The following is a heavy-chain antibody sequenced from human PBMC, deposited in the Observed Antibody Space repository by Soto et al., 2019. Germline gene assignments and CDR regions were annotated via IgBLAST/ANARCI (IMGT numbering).Heavy chain of an antibody. CDR2: ISWNSGSI. D-gene: IGHD3-9*01. V-gene: IGHV3-9*01. Sequence: DVQLVESGGGLVQPGRSLRLSCAASGFTFDDYAMHWVRQAPGKGLEWVSGISWNSGSIGYADSVKGRFTISRDNAKNSLYLQMNSLRAEDTALYYCAKDRSTGWFDPWGQGTLVTVSS. J-gene: IGHJ5*02. CDR1: GFTFDDYA. CDR3: AKDRSTGWFDP.